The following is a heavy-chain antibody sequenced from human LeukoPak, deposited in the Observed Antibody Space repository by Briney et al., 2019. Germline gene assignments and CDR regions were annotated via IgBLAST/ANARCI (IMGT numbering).Heavy chain of an antibody. Sequence: PSQTLSLTCTVSGGSISSGGYYWSWIRQHPGKGLEWIGYIYYSGSTYYNPSLKSRVTISVDTSKNQFSLKLSSVTAADTAVYYCARVGFSPWGVFDPWGQGTLVTVSS. J-gene: IGHJ5*02. CDR2: IYYSGST. V-gene: IGHV4-31*03. CDR3: ARVGFSPWGVFDP. CDR1: GGSISSGGYY. D-gene: IGHD3-16*01.